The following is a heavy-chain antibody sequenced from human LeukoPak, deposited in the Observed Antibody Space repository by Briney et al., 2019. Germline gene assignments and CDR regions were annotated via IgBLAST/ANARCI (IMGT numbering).Heavy chain of an antibody. J-gene: IGHJ4*02. CDR2: IKQDGSEK. V-gene: IGHV3-7*05. CDR3: ATYFTNFWSGYCPSY. D-gene: IGHD3-3*01. Sequence: PGGSLRLSCAASGFTFSTYWMSWVRQAPGKGLEWVANIKQDGSEKYYVDSVKGRFTISRDNAKNSLYLQMNSLRAEDTAVYYCATYFTNFWSGYCPSYWGQGTLVTVSS. CDR1: GFTFSTYW.